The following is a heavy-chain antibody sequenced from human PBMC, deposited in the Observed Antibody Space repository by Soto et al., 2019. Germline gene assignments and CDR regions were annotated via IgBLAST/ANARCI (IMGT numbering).Heavy chain of an antibody. Sequence: GSLRVSCAASGFRLSPYWMHWVRQVPGRGLECVARLSSDGFGAAYADSVKGRFFISRDIARNTLSLQMNSLRADDTAVYYCARDLGGPDYWGRGTSVTVSS. CDR3: ARDLGGPDY. J-gene: IGHJ4*02. D-gene: IGHD3-16*01. CDR1: GFRLSPYW. V-gene: IGHV3-74*03. CDR2: LSSDGFGA.